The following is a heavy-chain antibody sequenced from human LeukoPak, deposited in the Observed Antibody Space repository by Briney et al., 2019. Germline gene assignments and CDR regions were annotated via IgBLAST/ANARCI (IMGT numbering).Heavy chain of an antibody. J-gene: IGHJ4*02. V-gene: IGHV3-7*01. CDR1: GFTFSSYW. CDR2: IKQDGSEK. CDR3: ARDRGYFDN. Sequence: GGSLRLSCAASGFTFSSYWMSWVRQAPGKGLEWVANIKQDGSEKYYVDSVKGRFTISRDNVQNPLYLQMNSLRAEDTAMYYCARDRGYFDNWGQGTLVTVSS.